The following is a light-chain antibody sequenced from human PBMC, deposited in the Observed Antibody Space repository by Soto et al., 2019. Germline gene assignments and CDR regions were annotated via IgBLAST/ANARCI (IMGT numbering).Light chain of an antibody. CDR2: AAS. CDR3: QQSDSNPQS. Sequence: DIQMTQSPSSLSASVGDRVTITCRASQSISSDLNWYQQKPGKAPKLLIYAASSLQSGVPSRFSGSGSGTDFTLTISSLQPEDFATYYCQQSDSNPQSFGQGTKGEIK. J-gene: IGKJ1*01. CDR1: QSISSD. V-gene: IGKV1-39*01.